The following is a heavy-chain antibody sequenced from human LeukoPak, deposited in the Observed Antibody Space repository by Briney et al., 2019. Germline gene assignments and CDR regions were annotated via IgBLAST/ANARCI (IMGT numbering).Heavy chain of an antibody. D-gene: IGHD6-19*01. V-gene: IGHV1-2*02. CDR2: INPHSGGT. CDR3: ARGGTGYSSGWLRAFDI. J-gene: IGHJ3*02. CDR1: GYTFTSHV. Sequence: GASVKVSCKASGYTFTSHVINWVRQAPGQGLEWMGRINPHSGGTNYAQKFQGRVTMTRDTSISTVYMELSSLRSDDTAVYYCARGGTGYSSGWLRAFDIWGQGTMVTVSS.